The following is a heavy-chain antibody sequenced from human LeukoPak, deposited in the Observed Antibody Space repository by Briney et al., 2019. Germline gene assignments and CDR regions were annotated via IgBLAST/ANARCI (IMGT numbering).Heavy chain of an antibody. Sequence: ASVTVSFTTSGYTFTKYLIHWVRQAPGQGLEWMGTINPQGDTTNYAQRFQGRITLTEDTSTSTVYMELSSLTSEDTAVYYCARPSYCVADNCGYWLDPWGPGTLVTVSS. CDR1: GYTFTKYL. D-gene: IGHD2-21*01. V-gene: IGHV1-46*01. CDR2: INPQGDTT. J-gene: IGHJ5*02. CDR3: ARPSYCVADNCGYWLDP.